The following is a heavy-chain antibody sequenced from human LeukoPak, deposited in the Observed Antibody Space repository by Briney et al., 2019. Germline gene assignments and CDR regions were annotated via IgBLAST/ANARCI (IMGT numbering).Heavy chain of an antibody. V-gene: IGHV3-23*01. Sequence: GGSLRLSCAASGFTFSSYAMSWVRQAPGKGLEWVSAISGSGGSTYYADSVKGRFTISRDNSKNTLYLQMNSLRAEDTAVYYCARSAYSSGWYTGPYGMDVWGQGTTVTVSS. D-gene: IGHD6-19*01. CDR3: ARSAYSSGWYTGPYGMDV. CDR1: GFTFSSYA. J-gene: IGHJ6*02. CDR2: ISGSGGST.